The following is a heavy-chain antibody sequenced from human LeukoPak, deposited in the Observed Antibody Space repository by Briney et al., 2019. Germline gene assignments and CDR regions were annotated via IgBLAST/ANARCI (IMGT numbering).Heavy chain of an antibody. J-gene: IGHJ4*02. CDR3: AGLVGRSSSGLYYYYFDS. Sequence: SETLSLTCTVSGDSINSLDVWSWVRQPPGKGLEWIGEMYLSGTTHSNPSVKSRVTIAIDKSKNQIFLHLSSVTAAHTAVYYCAGLVGRSSSGLYYYYFDSWGQGTLVTVSS. CDR1: GDSINSLDV. CDR2: MYLSGTT. V-gene: IGHV4-4*02. D-gene: IGHD1-26*01.